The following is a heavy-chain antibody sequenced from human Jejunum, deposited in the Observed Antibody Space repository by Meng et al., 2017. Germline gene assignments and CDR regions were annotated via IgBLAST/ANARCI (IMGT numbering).Heavy chain of an antibody. CDR2: TYYRSKWYI. Sequence: QIQLQRSGPGLVKPSQTLTLTFAIRGESVSSNSAGWNWIRQSQSRGLEWLGRTYYRSKWYIDYAVSVKSRITINPDTSKNQFSLHLNSVTPEDTAVYYCAGGGLVRSTRGYFDYWGQGTLVTVSS. CDR3: AGGGLVRSTRGYFDY. D-gene: IGHD1-26*01. J-gene: IGHJ4*02. V-gene: IGHV6-1*01. CDR1: GESVSSNSAG.